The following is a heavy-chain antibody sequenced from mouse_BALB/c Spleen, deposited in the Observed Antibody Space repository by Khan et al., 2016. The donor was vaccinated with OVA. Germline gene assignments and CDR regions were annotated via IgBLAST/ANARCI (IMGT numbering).Heavy chain of an antibody. CDR3: AREEALYYFDY. Sequence: QVQLKQSGAELVRPGASVKLSCKTSGYIFTSYWIHWVKQRSGQGLEWIARIYPGNDNTFYNEKLKDKATLTADKSSSTAYIQLSSLKSEDSSVYFCAREEALYYFDYWGQGTTLTVSS. J-gene: IGHJ2*01. CDR2: IYPGNDNT. CDR1: GYIFTSYW. V-gene: IGHV1-76*01.